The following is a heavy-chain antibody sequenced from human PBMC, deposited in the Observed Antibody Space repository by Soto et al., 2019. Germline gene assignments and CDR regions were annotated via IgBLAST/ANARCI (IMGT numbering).Heavy chain of an antibody. J-gene: IGHJ3*02. V-gene: IGHV1-69*13. D-gene: IGHD1-26*01. CDR2: IIPIFGTA. CDR3: ARVPSRGAPYSGAFDI. Sequence: ASVKVSCKASGGTFSSYAISWVRQAPGQGLEWMGGIIPIFGTANYAQKFQGRVTITADESTSTAYMELSSLRSEDTAVYYCARVPSRGAPYSGAFDIWGQGTMVTVSS. CDR1: GGTFSSYA.